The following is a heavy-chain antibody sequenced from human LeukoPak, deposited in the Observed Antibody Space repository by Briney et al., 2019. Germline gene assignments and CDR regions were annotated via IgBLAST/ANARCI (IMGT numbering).Heavy chain of an antibody. D-gene: IGHD4-11*01. CDR3: ARNDYSSAFDI. Sequence: SETLSLTRTVSVGSISSYYWSWVRQPPGKGLEGIGYIYTCGSTNYNPSLKSRVTISVATSNNQFSLKLSSATAADTAVYYCARNDYSSAFDIWGQGTMVTVSS. J-gene: IGHJ3*02. V-gene: IGHV4-4*09. CDR1: VGSISSYY. CDR2: IYTCGST.